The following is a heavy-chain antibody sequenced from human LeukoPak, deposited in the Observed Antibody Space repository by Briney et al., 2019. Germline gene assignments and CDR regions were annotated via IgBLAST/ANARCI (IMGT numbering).Heavy chain of an antibody. D-gene: IGHD1-26*01. CDR3: ARDIAPTTILARWFDP. CDR1: GFTFGSYS. V-gene: IGHV3-21*01. Sequence: GGSLRLSCAGSGFTFGSYSMNWLRQAPGKGPAWVSSLSTTSRHIYYADSLQGRFTISRDNAKNSLYLQLNSLRAEDTAVYYCARDIAPTTILARWFDPGGQGTLVTVSS. J-gene: IGHJ5*02. CDR2: LSTTSRHI.